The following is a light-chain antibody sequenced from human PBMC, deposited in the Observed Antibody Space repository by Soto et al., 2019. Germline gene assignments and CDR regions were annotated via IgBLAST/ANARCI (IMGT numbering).Light chain of an antibody. CDR1: SSNIGAGYD. CDR2: GNS. Sequence: QSVLTQPPSVSGAPGQRVTISCTGSSSNIGAGYDVHWYQQLPGTAPKLLIYGNSNRPSGVPDRFSGSKSGTSASLAITGSQAEEEADYYCQSYDSSLSGAVFGGGTKLTVL. V-gene: IGLV1-40*01. J-gene: IGLJ2*01. CDR3: QSYDSSLSGAV.